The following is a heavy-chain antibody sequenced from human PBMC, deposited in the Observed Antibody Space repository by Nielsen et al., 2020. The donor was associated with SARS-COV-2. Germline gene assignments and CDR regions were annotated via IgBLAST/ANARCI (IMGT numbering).Heavy chain of an antibody. Sequence: GESLKISCAASGFTFSSYAMHWVRQAPGKGLEWVAVISYDGSNKYYADSVKGRFTISRDNSRNRLFLQMNSLTYGDSAVYFCAKGGVPTTRSHYSYYYMDGWGKGTTVAVS. J-gene: IGHJ6*03. V-gene: IGHV3-30-3*01. D-gene: IGHD1-7*01. CDR2: ISYDGSNK. CDR3: AKGGVPTTRSHYSYYYMDG. CDR1: GFTFSSYA.